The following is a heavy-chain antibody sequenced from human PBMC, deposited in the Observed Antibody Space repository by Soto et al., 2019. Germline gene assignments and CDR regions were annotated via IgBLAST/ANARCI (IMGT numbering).Heavy chain of an antibody. CDR3: ARRRGPNYYGSGSYLGMEV. Sequence: PSETLSLTCAVSGVSISTANWWSWVRQPPVKGLEWIGVIHESGSTNYNPSLKSRVTISVDTSKNQFSLKLSSVTAADTAVYYWARRRGPNYYGSGSYLGMEVWVQGTTVTVSS. J-gene: IGHJ6*01. CDR2: IHESGST. V-gene: IGHV4-4*02. CDR1: GVSISTANW. D-gene: IGHD3-10*01.